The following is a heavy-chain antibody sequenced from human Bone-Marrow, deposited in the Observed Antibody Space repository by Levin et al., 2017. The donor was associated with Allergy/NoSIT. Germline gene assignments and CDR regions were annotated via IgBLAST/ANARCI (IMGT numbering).Heavy chain of an antibody. CDR3: ARDSSGYGMDV. CDR2: AWYDGTNK. CDR1: GFSFSSYV. J-gene: IGHJ6*02. V-gene: IGHV3-33*01. Sequence: GGSLRLSCAASGFSFSSYVMHWVRQAPGKGPEWVAVAWYDGTNKYYADSVKGRLTISRDNSKNTLYLQMNSLRDEDTAVYYCARDSSGYGMDVWGQGTTVIVSS.